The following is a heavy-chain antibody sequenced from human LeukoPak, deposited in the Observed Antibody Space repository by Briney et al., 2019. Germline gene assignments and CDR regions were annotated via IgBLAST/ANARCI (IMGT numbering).Heavy chain of an antibody. J-gene: IGHJ4*02. CDR2: INHSGST. Sequence: SETLSLTCAVYGGSFSGYYWSWIRQPPGKGLEWIGEINHSGSTNYNPSLKSRVTIPVDTSKNQFSLKLSSVTAADTAVYYCARVRGYCSGGSCSRRPFDYWGQGTLVTVSS. D-gene: IGHD2-15*01. V-gene: IGHV4-34*01. CDR3: ARVRGYCSGGSCSRRPFDY. CDR1: GGSFSGYY.